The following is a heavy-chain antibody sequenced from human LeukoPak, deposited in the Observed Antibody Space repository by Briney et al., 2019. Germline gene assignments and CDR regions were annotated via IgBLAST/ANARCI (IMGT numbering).Heavy chain of an antibody. V-gene: IGHV4-4*07. D-gene: IGHD3-16*01. CDR3: ARDVSLSFDI. CDR1: GDSISSNY. J-gene: IGHJ3*02. Sequence: SETLSLTCTVSGDSISSNYWSWIRQAAGKGLEWIGRIHISGSTNYSPSLKSRVTMSVDMSKNQLSLKVRSVTAADTAVYYCARDVSLSFDIWGQGTMVNV. CDR2: IHISGST.